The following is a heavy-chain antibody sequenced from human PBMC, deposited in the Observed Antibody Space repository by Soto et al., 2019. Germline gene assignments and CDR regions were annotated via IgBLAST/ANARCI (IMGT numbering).Heavy chain of an antibody. J-gene: IGHJ5*02. CDR3: ARGRIIVAGGFDP. CDR2: MNPSTGNT. V-gene: IGHV1-8*01. CDR1: EYTFTRYD. Sequence: QVQLEQSGAEVKKPGASVKVSFKASEYTFTRYDIIWVRQATGQGLEWMGWMNPSTGNTDSAEKFQGRLTMTRNTSISTVYMELSSLSFEDTAVYYCARGRIIVAGGFDPWGQGTLVTVSS. D-gene: IGHD6-19*01.